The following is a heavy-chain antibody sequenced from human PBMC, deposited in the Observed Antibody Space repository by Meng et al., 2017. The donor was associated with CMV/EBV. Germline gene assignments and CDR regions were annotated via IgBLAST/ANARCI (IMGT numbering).Heavy chain of an antibody. CDR2: IYKSGST. CDR3: ARDNLGGSYDY. Sequence: TCTVSGGSVSSNNYYWTWIRQPPGKGLEWIGYIYKSGSTNYNPSLKSRVTISADTPKNQFSLKLSSVTAADTAVYYCARDNLGGSYDYWGQGTLVTVSS. J-gene: IGHJ4*02. CDR1: GGSVSSNNYY. V-gene: IGHV4-61*01. D-gene: IGHD1-26*01.